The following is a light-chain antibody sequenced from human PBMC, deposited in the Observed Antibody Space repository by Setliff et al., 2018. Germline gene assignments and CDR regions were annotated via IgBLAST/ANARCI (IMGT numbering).Light chain of an antibody. CDR3: QAWDSSTYV. J-gene: IGLJ1*01. CDR2: EDT. V-gene: IGLV3-1*01. Sequence: SYELTQPPSVSVSPGQTASITCSGDKLENKFVCWYQQKPGQTPVLIIYEDTKRPSGIPGRFSGSNSGNTATLTISGTQAMDEADYYCQAWDSSTYVFGTGTKVTVL. CDR1: KLENKF.